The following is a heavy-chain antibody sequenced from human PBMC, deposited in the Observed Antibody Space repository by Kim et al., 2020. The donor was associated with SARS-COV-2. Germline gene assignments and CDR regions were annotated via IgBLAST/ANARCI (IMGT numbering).Heavy chain of an antibody. V-gene: IGHV3-30*02. CDR3: AKLSSYGRTGCYY. J-gene: IGHJ4*02. D-gene: IGHD5-18*01. Sequence: YADSVKGRFTISRDNSRNTLYLQMHSLRAEDTAVYYCAKLSSYGRTGCYYWGQGTLVTVSS.